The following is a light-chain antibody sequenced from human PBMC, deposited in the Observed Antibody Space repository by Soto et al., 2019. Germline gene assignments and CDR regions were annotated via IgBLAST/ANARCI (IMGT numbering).Light chain of an antibody. Sequence: EIELTQSPGTLSLSPGERATLSCRASQSISSSYLAWYQQQPGQAPRLLIFGASSRGPGIPDRFSGSGSGTDFTLTISRLEPEDFAVFYCQQFGSSPYTFGQGTKLEIK. CDR3: QQFGSSPYT. J-gene: IGKJ2*01. V-gene: IGKV3-20*01. CDR1: QSISSSY. CDR2: GAS.